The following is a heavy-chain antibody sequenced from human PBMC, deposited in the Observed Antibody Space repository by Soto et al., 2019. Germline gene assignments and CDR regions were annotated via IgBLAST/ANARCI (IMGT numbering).Heavy chain of an antibody. CDR2: IRSKTNSYAT. J-gene: IGHJ4*02. Sequence: PGGSLRLSCAASGFTFSVSAIHWVRQASGKGLEGVGRIRSKTNSYATAYAASVKGRFTISRDDSKNTAWLQMDSLKAEDSAVYYCSASGYDNFVNYWGQGTLVTVSS. CDR3: SASGYDNFVNY. D-gene: IGHD5-12*01. V-gene: IGHV3-73*01. CDR1: GFTFSVSA.